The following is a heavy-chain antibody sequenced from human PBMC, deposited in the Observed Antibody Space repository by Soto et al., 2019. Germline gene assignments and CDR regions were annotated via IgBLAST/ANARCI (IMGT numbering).Heavy chain of an antibody. CDR3: ARVRIGFLGELYYFDY. Sequence: GVLRLSCAASGFTFSSYSMNWVRQAPGKGLEWVSYISSSSSTIYYADSVKGRFTISRDNAKNSLYLQMNSLRAEDTAVYYCARVRIGFLGELYYFDYWGQGTLVTVSS. J-gene: IGHJ4*02. CDR2: ISSSSSTI. V-gene: IGHV3-48*01. D-gene: IGHD3-16*01. CDR1: GFTFSSYS.